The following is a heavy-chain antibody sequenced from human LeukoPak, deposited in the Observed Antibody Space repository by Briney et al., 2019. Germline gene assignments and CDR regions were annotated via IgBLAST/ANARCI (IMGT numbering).Heavy chain of an antibody. Sequence: ASVKVSCKASGGTFSSYAISWVRQAPGQGLEWMGGIIPIFGTANYAQKFQGRVTITADESTSTAYMELSSLRSEDTAVYYCARAGPGGSNYYYHGMDVWGQGTTVTVSS. CDR1: GGTFSSYA. D-gene: IGHD3-16*01. V-gene: IGHV1-69*13. CDR2: IIPIFGTA. J-gene: IGHJ6*02. CDR3: ARAGPGGSNYYYHGMDV.